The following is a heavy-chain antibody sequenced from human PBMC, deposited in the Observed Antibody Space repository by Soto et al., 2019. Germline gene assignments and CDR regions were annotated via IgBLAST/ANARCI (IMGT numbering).Heavy chain of an antibody. CDR2: ISWDGNTT. V-gene: IGHV3-43*01. D-gene: IGHD3-10*01. Sequence: GGSLRLSCAASGFTFDDYTMHWIRQAPEKGLEWVSLISWDGNTTYYAGSVKGRFTISRDNSKNSLFLQMNSLRAEDTALYYCAKGTKLLWFNDSFDYWGQGTLVTVSS. J-gene: IGHJ4*02. CDR3: AKGTKLLWFNDSFDY. CDR1: GFTFDDYT.